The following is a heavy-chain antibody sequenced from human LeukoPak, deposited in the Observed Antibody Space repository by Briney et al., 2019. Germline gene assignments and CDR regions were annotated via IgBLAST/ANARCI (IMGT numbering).Heavy chain of an antibody. J-gene: IGHJ4*02. CDR2: IYTSGST. Sequence: SETLSLTCTVSGGSISSYYWSWIRQPPGKGLEWIGRIYTSGSTNYNPSLKSRVSMSVDTSKNQFSLKLTSVTAADTAVYYCARAVGTDGYNLWVYWGQGTLVTVSS. CDR1: GGSISSYY. D-gene: IGHD5-24*01. V-gene: IGHV4-4*07. CDR3: ARAVGTDGYNLWVY.